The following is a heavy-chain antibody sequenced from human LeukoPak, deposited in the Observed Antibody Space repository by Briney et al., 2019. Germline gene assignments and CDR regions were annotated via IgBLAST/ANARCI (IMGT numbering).Heavy chain of an antibody. CDR1: GFTFNTYH. CDR2: ISYSGSYI. D-gene: IGHD3-3*02. CDR3: ARDAGSHDHSWNGPFPFYI. Sequence: GGSLRLSCATSGFTFNTYHMNWVRQAPGKELEWVSSISYSGSYIYYADSVKGRSTVSSDKAKNSLFLQMRSLRAEDTARYFCARDAGSHDHSWNGPFPFYIWGQGTMVTVSS. J-gene: IGHJ3*02. V-gene: IGHV3-21*01.